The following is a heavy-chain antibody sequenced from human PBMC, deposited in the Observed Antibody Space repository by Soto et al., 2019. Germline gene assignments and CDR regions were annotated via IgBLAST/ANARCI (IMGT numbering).Heavy chain of an antibody. V-gene: IGHV4-34*12. Sequence: PSETLSLTCAIYGASLGGFHWTWLRQAPGKGLEWVGELIHGGSTNYNPSLKSRVSSSLDTSKNQFSLHLMSVTAEDTAVYYCARSPLGYDYFRQTSREVGDSFDLWGRGTMVTVSS. CDR1: GASLGGFH. CDR3: ARSPLGYDYFRQTSREVGDSFDL. J-gene: IGHJ3*01. D-gene: IGHD3-16*01. CDR2: LIHGGST.